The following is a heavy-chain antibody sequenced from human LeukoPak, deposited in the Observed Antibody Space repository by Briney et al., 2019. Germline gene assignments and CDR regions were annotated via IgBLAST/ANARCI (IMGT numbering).Heavy chain of an antibody. D-gene: IGHD6-13*01. V-gene: IGHV1-69*13. Sequence: SVKVSCKASGGTFSSYAISWVRQAPGQGLEWMGGIIPIFGTANYAQKFQGRVTVTADESTSTAYMELSSLRSEDTAVYYCARVEQLGGYYYYYMDVWGKGTTVTVSS. CDR2: IIPIFGTA. CDR1: GGTFSSYA. CDR3: ARVEQLGGYYYYYMDV. J-gene: IGHJ6*03.